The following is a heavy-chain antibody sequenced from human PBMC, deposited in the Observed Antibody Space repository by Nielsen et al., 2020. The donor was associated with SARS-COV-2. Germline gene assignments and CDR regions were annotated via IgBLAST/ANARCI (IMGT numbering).Heavy chain of an antibody. V-gene: IGHV3-15*01. CDR2: IKSKTDGGTT. Sequence: ETLSLTCAASGFTFSKAWMSWVRQAPGKGLEWVGRIKSKTDGGTTDYAAPVQGRVTISRDDSKNTVYLQMNSLKTEDTAVYYCTTDWAYCSGGSCYPVDYWGQGTLVTVSS. CDR3: TTDWAYCSGGSCYPVDY. D-gene: IGHD2-15*01. J-gene: IGHJ4*02. CDR1: GFTFSKAW.